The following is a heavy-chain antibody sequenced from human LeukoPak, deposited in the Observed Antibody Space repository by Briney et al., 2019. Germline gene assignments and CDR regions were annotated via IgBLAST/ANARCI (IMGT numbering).Heavy chain of an antibody. J-gene: IGHJ4*02. D-gene: IGHD3-22*01. Sequence: GGALRLSCAASGFTFSSYWMHWVRQAPGKGLVWVSRINSDGSSTSYADSVKGRFTISRDNAKNRRYLQMNSRIAQDRAVSYCATDENYYDSSGYYDYWGQGTLITVSS. CDR3: ATDENYYDSSGYYDY. CDR2: INSDGSST. CDR1: GFTFSSYW. V-gene: IGHV3-74*01.